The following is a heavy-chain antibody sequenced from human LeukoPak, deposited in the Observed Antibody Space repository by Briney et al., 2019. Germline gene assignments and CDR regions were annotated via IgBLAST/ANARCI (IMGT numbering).Heavy chain of an antibody. CDR1: GLTLSNYW. D-gene: IGHD1-26*01. Sequence: SGGSLKLSCTASGLTLSNYWMIWVRQAPGKGLQWVAKIKQDGSEKYYVDSVKGRFTISRDNAENSLYLQMNSLRGDDTAVYYCAKDVGKWESLHFFDYWGQGTLVTVSS. J-gene: IGHJ4*02. CDR3: AKDVGKWESLHFFDY. CDR2: IKQDGSEK. V-gene: IGHV3-7*03.